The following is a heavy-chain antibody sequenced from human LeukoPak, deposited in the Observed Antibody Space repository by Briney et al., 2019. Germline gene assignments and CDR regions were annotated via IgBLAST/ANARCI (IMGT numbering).Heavy chain of an antibody. J-gene: IGHJ3*02. V-gene: IGHV3-43*02. CDR1: GFTFDDYA. Sequence: GGSLRLSCAASGFTFDDYAMHWVRQAPGTGLEWVSLISGDGGSTYYADSVKGRFTISRDNSKNSLYLQMNSLRTEDTALYYCAKDIAAAARRFIDAFDIWGQGTMVTVSS. CDR2: ISGDGGST. D-gene: IGHD6-13*01. CDR3: AKDIAAAARRFIDAFDI.